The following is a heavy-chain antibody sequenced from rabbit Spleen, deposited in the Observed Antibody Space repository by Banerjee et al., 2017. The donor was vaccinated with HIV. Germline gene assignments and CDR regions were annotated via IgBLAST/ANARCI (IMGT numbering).Heavy chain of an antibody. CDR2: IDNGDGST. CDR1: GFSFSNNA. J-gene: IGHJ4*01. Sequence: QSLEESGGDLVKPGASLTLTCTASGFSFSNNAMCWVRQAPGKGLEWIACIDNGDGSTYYANWAKGRFTISRTSSTTVTLEMTSLTAADTATYFCARGSAAMTMVITGYYLNLWGPGTLVTVS. D-gene: IGHD2-1*01. CDR3: ARGSAAMTMVITGYYLNL. V-gene: IGHV1S40*01.